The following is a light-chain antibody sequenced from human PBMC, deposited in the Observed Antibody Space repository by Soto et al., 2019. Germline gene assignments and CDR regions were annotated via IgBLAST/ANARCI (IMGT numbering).Light chain of an antibody. CDR1: QSVSSN. CDR2: GAS. J-gene: IGKJ1*01. Sequence: EIVMTQSPATLSVSPGERATLSCRASQSVSSNLAWYQQKPGQAPRLLIYGASTRATGIPARFSGSGSGTEFTLTISSLQSEDFAVYYCHQYASSTGTFGQGTKVEIK. CDR3: HQYASSTGT. V-gene: IGKV3-15*01.